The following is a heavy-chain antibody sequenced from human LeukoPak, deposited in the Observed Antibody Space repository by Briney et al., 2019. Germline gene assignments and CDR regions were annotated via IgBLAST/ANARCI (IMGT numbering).Heavy chain of an antibody. CDR2: MSSDGSLK. V-gene: IGHV3-30*04. Sequence: GGSLRLSCAASGFNFSDYVVHWVRQAPGKGLEWVAVMSSDGSLKYYADSVKGRLTISRDNSKKTQSLQMNSLRTEDTAVYFCAGESSRGQIFDYWGQGTLVTVSS. D-gene: IGHD2-15*01. CDR1: GFNFSDYV. J-gene: IGHJ4*02. CDR3: AGESSRGQIFDY.